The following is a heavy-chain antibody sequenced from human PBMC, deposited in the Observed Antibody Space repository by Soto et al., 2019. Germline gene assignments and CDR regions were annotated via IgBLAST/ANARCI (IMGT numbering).Heavy chain of an antibody. J-gene: IGHJ4*02. CDR2: ISYDGSNK. Sequence: PGGSLRLSCAASGFTFSSYAMHWVRQAPGKGLEWVAVISYDGSNKYYADSVKGRFTISRDNSKNTLYLQMNSLRAEDTAVYYCARDGRAYYDFWSGYQGYYFDYWGQGT. CDR1: GFTFSSYA. CDR3: ARDGRAYYDFWSGYQGYYFDY. V-gene: IGHV3-30-3*01. D-gene: IGHD3-3*01.